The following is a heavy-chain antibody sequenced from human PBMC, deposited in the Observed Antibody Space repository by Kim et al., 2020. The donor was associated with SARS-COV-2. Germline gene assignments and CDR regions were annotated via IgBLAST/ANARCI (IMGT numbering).Heavy chain of an antibody. CDR1: GGSISSGGYY. CDR3: ARSQVRTTKNYYYGMDV. J-gene: IGHJ6*02. CDR2: IYYSGST. D-gene: IGHD3-10*01. Sequence: SETLSLTCTVSGGSISSGGYYWSWIRQHPGKGLEWIGYIYYSGSTYYNPSLKSRVTISVDTSKNQFSLKLSSVTAADTAVYYCARSQVRTTKNYYYGMDVWGQGTTVTVSS. V-gene: IGHV4-31*03.